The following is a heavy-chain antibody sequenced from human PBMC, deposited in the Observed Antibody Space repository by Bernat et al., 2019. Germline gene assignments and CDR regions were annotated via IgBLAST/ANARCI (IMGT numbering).Heavy chain of an antibody. CDR1: GFTFTSYW. CDR2: FNSDGRST. D-gene: IGHD3-3*01. J-gene: IGHJ4*02. Sequence: EVQLVESGGGLVQPGGSLRLSCAASGFTFTSYWMHWVRQAPGKGLVWVSRFNSDGRSTTYADSGKGRFTISRDNAKNTVYLQMNSLRAEDTAVYYCARARYYDLIDYWGQGTLVTVSS. V-gene: IGHV3-74*01. CDR3: ARARYYDLIDY.